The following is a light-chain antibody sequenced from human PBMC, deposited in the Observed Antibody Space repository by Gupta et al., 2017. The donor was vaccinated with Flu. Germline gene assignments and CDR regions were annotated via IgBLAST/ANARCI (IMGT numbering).Light chain of an antibody. V-gene: IGLV1-44*01. Sequence: SVLTPPPSASGTPGQRGPISCSGSSSNIGSNTVNWYQQLPGTAPKLLIYSNNQRPSGVPDRFSGSKSGTSASLAISGLQSEDEADYYCAAWDDSLNGYVFGTGTKVTVL. CDR2: SNN. CDR1: SSNIGSNT. CDR3: AAWDDSLNGYV. J-gene: IGLJ1*01.